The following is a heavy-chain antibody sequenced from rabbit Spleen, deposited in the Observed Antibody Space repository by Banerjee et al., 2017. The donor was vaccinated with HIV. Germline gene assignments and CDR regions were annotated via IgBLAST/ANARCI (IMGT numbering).Heavy chain of an antibody. Sequence: QSLEESGGDLVKPGASLTLTCTASGVSFSGDSYMCWVRQAPGKGPEWIGCIYPDGSGSTAYANWAKGRFAISKASSATVTLQMTSLTAADTAAYFCARGSAAMTMMLTGFYLNLWGPGTLVTV. CDR1: GVSFSGDSY. J-gene: IGHJ4*01. D-gene: IGHD2-1*01. CDR3: ARGSAAMTMMLTGFYLNL. V-gene: IGHV1S40*01. CDR2: IYPDGSGST.